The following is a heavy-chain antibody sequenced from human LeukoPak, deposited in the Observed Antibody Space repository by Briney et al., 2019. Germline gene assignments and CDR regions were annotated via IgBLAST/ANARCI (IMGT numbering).Heavy chain of an antibody. J-gene: IGHJ4*02. Sequence: PGGSLRLSCAASGFTFSSYGMHWVRQAPGKGLEWVAVIWYDGSNKYYADSVKGRFTISRDNSKNTLYLQMNSPRAEDTAVYYCARVPKSSGWAYYFDYWGQGTLVTVSS. CDR1: GFTFSSYG. V-gene: IGHV3-33*01. CDR2: IWYDGSNK. CDR3: ARVPKSSGWAYYFDY. D-gene: IGHD6-19*01.